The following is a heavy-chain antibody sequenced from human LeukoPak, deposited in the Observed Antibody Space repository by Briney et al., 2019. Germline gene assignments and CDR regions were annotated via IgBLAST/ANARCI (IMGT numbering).Heavy chain of an antibody. CDR1: GFTFNSYA. CDR2: ISHDGSNK. V-gene: IGHV3-30*04. Sequence: PGRSLRLSCAASGFTFNSYAIHWVRQAPGKGLEWVTVISHDGSNKYYADSVKGRFTISRDNAKNSLYLQMNSLRAEDTALYYCAKDIVHDLRTFDIWGQGTMVTVSS. D-gene: IGHD2-15*01. J-gene: IGHJ3*02. CDR3: AKDIVHDLRTFDI.